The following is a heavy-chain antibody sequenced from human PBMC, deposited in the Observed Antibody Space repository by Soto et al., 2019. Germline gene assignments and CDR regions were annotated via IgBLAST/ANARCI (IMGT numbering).Heavy chain of an antibody. Sequence: SETLSITCTVSGDSISSGNYRWGWVRQTPGKGLEWIGNIYSTGTTYYNPSLKSRATISGDTSKNQFSLKLSIVTAADTAVYYCTSRLGYGYAMDVWGQGTAVTVSS. CDR1: GDSISSGNYR. CDR2: IYSTGTT. D-gene: IGHD1-1*01. J-gene: IGHJ6*02. V-gene: IGHV4-39*01. CDR3: TSRLGYGYAMDV.